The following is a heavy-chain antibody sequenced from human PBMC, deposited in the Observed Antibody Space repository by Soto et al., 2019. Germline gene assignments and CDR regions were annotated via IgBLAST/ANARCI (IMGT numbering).Heavy chain of an antibody. CDR1: GYSFTSYW. CDR2: IYPGDSDT. CDR3: ASQDSSSPGYYYGMDV. Sequence: GESLKISCMGSGYSFTSYWIGWVRQMPGKGLEWMGIIYPGDSDTRYSPSFQGQVTISADKSISTAYLQWSSLKASDTAMYYCASQDSSSPGYYYGMDVWGQGTTVTVSS. V-gene: IGHV5-51*01. J-gene: IGHJ6*02. D-gene: IGHD6-6*01.